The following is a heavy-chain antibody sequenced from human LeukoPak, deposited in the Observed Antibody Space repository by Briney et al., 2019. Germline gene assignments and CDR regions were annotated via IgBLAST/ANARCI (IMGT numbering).Heavy chain of an antibody. CDR2: IYYSGAT. CDR3: AREGEYYGSGSYCDY. V-gene: IGHV4-39*02. J-gene: IGHJ4*02. D-gene: IGHD3-10*01. Sequence: SETLSLTCSVSGGSISNSRYYWGWLRQPPGKGLEWIGSIYYSGATNSNPSLRSRLTISVDTSKNQFSLRLTSVTAADTAVYYCAREGEYYGSGSYCDYWGQGTLVTVSS. CDR1: GGSISNSRYY.